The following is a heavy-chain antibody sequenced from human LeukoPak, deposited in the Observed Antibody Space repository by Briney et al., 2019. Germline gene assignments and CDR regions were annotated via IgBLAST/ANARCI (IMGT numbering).Heavy chain of an antibody. V-gene: IGHV3-7*01. CDR2: IKQDGSEQ. CDR3: ASNLFGVLHR. CDR1: GFTFSSYW. Sequence: PGGSLRLSCAASGFTFSSYWMGWVRQAPGNGLEWVAYIKQDGSEQYYVDSVKGRFTISRDNAKNSLYLQMNSLRAEDTAVYYCASNLFGVLHRWGQGSLVTVSS. J-gene: IGHJ5*02. D-gene: IGHD3-3*01.